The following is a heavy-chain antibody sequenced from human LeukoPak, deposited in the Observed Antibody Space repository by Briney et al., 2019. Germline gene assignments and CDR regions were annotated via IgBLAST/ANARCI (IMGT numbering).Heavy chain of an antibody. CDR3: ARDHPTPNAGYMDV. CDR2: IYYSGST. J-gene: IGHJ6*03. D-gene: IGHD2-8*01. CDR1: GGSISSYY. Sequence: PSETLSLTCTVSGGSISSYYWSWIRQPPGKGLEWIGYIYYSGSTNYNPSLKSRLTISVDTSKNQFSLKLTSVTAADTAVYYCARDHPTPNAGYMDVWGKGTTVTVSS. V-gene: IGHV4-59*12.